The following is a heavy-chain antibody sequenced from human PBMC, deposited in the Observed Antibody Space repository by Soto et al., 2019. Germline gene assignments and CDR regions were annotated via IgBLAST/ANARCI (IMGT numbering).Heavy chain of an antibody. CDR1: GYTLTSYG. Sequence: ASVKVSCKASGYTLTSYGISWVRQAPGQGLEWMGWISAYSGKTNYAQMLQGRLTMTTDTSTTTAYMELRSLRSDDTAVYYCARDNSGDFWSGYSHYYFDYWGQGTLVTVSS. D-gene: IGHD3-3*01. V-gene: IGHV1-18*01. CDR2: ISAYSGKT. CDR3: ARDNSGDFWSGYSHYYFDY. J-gene: IGHJ4*02.